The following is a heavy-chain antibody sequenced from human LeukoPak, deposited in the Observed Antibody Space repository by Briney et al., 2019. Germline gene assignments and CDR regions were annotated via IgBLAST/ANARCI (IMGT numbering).Heavy chain of an antibody. Sequence: GGSLRLSCAASGFTFSCYWMSWVRQAPGKGVEWVANIKQDVSEIYYVDAEKGRFTISRDNTKNSLYLQMNSLRAEDTAVYYCARDKIVGATYFDYWGQGTLVTVSS. D-gene: IGHD1-26*01. CDR3: ARDKIVGATYFDY. CDR1: GFTFSCYW. J-gene: IGHJ4*02. CDR2: IKQDVSEI. V-gene: IGHV3-7*01.